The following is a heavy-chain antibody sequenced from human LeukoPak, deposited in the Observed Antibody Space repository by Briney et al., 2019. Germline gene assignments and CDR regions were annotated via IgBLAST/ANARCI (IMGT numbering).Heavy chain of an antibody. CDR3: ARGGDYGDLRYFDY. CDR2: IYYRGGT. Sequence: SETLSLTCTVSGGSINNYYWSWIRQPPGKGLEWIGYIYYRGGTNYNTSLKSRVAFSVGTSKNQFSLKLNSVTAADTAVYYCARGGDYGDLRYFDYWGQGTLVTVSS. D-gene: IGHD4-17*01. CDR1: GGSINNYY. J-gene: IGHJ4*02. V-gene: IGHV4-59*01.